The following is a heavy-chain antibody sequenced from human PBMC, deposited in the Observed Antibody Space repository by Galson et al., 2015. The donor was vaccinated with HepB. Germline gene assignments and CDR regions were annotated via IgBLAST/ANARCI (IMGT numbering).Heavy chain of an antibody. CDR3: ARMIAVAGTNSDY. D-gene: IGHD6-19*01. Sequence: ETLSLTCAVYGGSFSGYYWSWIHQPPGKGLEWIGEINHSGSTNYNPSLKSRVTISVDTSKNQFSLKPSSVTAADTAVYYCARMIAVAGTNSDYWGQGTLVTVSS. V-gene: IGHV4-34*01. J-gene: IGHJ4*02. CDR2: INHSGST. CDR1: GGSFSGYY.